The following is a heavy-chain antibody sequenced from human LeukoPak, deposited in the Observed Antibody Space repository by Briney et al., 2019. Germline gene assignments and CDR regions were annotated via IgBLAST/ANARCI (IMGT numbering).Heavy chain of an antibody. V-gene: IGHV4-59*08. CDR2: IYYSGST. CDR1: GGSISSYY. Sequence: SETLSLTCTVSGGSISSYYWSWIRHPPGKGLEWIGYIYYSGSTNYNPSLKSRVTISVDTSKIQFSLKLSSVTAADTAVYYCASLYSSSWYDAFDIWGQGTMVTVSS. J-gene: IGHJ3*02. D-gene: IGHD6-13*01. CDR3: ASLYSSSWYDAFDI.